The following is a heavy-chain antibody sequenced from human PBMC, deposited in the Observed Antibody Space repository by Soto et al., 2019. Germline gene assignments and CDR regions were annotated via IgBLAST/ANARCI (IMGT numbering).Heavy chain of an antibody. CDR3: ARALEYSSGWYGTWWFDP. CDR2: ISAYNGNT. V-gene: IGHV1-18*01. Sequence: ASGKVSCKASGYTFTSYGISWVRQAPGQGLEWMGWISAYNGNTNYAQKLQGRVTMTTDTSTSTAYMELRSLRSDDTAVYYCARALEYSSGWYGTWWFDPWGQGTLVTVSS. J-gene: IGHJ5*02. D-gene: IGHD6-19*01. CDR1: GYTFTSYG.